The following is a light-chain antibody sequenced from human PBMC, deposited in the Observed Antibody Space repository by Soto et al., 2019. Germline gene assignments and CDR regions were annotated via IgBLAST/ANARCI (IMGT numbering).Light chain of an antibody. CDR1: QSVSSSY. CDR2: GAS. J-gene: IGKJ1*01. Sequence: ESVLMQSPCTLSLSPGERATLSCRASQSVSSSYLAWYQQKPGQAPRLLIYGASSRATGIPDRFSGSGSGTDFTLIISRLEPEDFAVYYCQQYGSSPRTFGQGTRWIS. CDR3: QQYGSSPRT. V-gene: IGKV3-20*01.